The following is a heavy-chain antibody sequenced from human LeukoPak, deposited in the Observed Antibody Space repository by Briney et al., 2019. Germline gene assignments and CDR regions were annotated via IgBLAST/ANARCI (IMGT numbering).Heavy chain of an antibody. J-gene: IGHJ6*02. CDR2: IYYSGST. D-gene: IGHD6-6*01. CDR3: ARGLRARPSDLHWYYYYYGMDV. CDR1: GGSISSGGYY. V-gene: IGHV4-31*03. Sequence: SETLSLTCTVSGGSISSGGYYWSWIRQHPGKGLEWIGYIYYSGSTYYNPSLKSRVTISVDTSKNQFSLKLSSVTAADTAVYYCARGLRARPSDLHWYYYYYGMDVWGQGTTVTVSS.